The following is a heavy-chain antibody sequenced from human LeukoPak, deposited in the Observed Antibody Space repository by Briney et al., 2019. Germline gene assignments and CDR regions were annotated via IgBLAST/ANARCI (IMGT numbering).Heavy chain of an antibody. Sequence: SETLSLTCTASGGSISSSSYYWGGIRQPPGKGVEGIGSIYYSGSTYYNPSLKSRVTISVDTSKNQFSLKLSSVTAADTAVYYCARQIPRSEGYNPNAFDISGQGTMVTVSS. V-gene: IGHV4-39*01. CDR1: GGSISSSSYY. CDR3: ARQIPRSEGYNPNAFDI. J-gene: IGHJ3*02. CDR2: IYYSGST. D-gene: IGHD5-24*01.